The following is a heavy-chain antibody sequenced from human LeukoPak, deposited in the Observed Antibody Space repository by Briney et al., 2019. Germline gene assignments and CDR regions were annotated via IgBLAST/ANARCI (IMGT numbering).Heavy chain of an antibody. CDR2: INNNGGST. V-gene: IGHV3-23*01. CDR1: GITFSSYA. CDR3: ARETQGGWLQFYDY. D-gene: IGHD5-24*01. Sequence: GGSLRLSCAASGITFSSYAMSWVRQAPGKGLEWVSAINNNGGSTYYADSVKGRFTISRDNSKNTLYLQMNSLRAEDTAVYYCARETQGGWLQFYDYWGQGTLVTVSS. J-gene: IGHJ4*02.